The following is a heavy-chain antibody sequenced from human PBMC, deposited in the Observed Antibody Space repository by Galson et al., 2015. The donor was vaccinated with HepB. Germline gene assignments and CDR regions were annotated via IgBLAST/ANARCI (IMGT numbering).Heavy chain of an antibody. V-gene: IGHV3-7*01. CDR2: IKQDGSGK. CDR3: AKLRRRGYYDGSGSEHHYHYHYGTDA. Sequence: SLRLSCAASGFTFSSYWMSWVRQAPGKGLEWVANIKQDGSGKYYADSVKGRFTISRDNAKNSLYLQMNSLRVEDTAVYYCAKLRRRGYYDGSGSEHHYHYHYGTDASGQQTMVTVPS. J-gene: IGHJ6*01. CDR1: GFTFSSYW. D-gene: IGHD3-22*01.